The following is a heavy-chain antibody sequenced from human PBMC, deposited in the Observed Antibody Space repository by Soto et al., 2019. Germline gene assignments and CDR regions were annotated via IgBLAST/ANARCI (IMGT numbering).Heavy chain of an antibody. CDR3: ALARELYFDY. CDR2: INPSGGST. J-gene: IGHJ4*02. Sequence: ASVKVSCKASGYTFTSYYMHWVRQAPGQGLEWMGIINPSGGSTSYAQKFQGRVTMTRDTSTSTAYMELSSLRSEDTAVYYCALARELYFDYWGQGTLVTVSS. CDR1: GYTFTSYY. D-gene: IGHD3-10*01. V-gene: IGHV1-46*01.